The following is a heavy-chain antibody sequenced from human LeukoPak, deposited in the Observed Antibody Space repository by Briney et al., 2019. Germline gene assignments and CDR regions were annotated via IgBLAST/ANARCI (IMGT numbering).Heavy chain of an antibody. Sequence: GSSVKVSCKASGGTFSSYAISWVRQAPGQGLEWMGGIIPIFGTANYAQKFQGRVTITADESTSTAYMGLSSLRSEDTAVYYCASITKPDPTVRGVITGPFDPWGQGTLVTVSS. V-gene: IGHV1-69*01. CDR1: GGTFSSYA. D-gene: IGHD3-10*01. CDR2: IIPIFGTA. CDR3: ASITKPDPTVRGVITGPFDP. J-gene: IGHJ5*02.